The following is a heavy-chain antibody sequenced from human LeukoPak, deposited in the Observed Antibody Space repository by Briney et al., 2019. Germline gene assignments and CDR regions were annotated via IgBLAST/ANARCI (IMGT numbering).Heavy chain of an antibody. Sequence: ASVKVSCKASGYTFTGYYMHWVRQAPGQGLEWMGWINPNSGGTNYAQKFQGWVTMTRDTSISTAYMELSRLRSDDTAVYYCASGVVVAATPYYFDYWGQGTLVTVSS. CDR1: GYTFTGYY. D-gene: IGHD2-15*01. V-gene: IGHV1-2*04. CDR2: INPNSGGT. J-gene: IGHJ4*02. CDR3: ASGVVVAATPYYFDY.